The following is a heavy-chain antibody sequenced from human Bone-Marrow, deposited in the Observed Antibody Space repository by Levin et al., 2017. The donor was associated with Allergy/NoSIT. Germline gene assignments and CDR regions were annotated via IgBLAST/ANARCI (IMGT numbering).Heavy chain of an antibody. J-gene: IGHJ4*02. V-gene: IGHV1-18*01. Sequence: GASVKVSCKASGYTFTSYGISWVRQAPGQGLEWMGWISAYNGNTNYAQKLQGRVTMTTDTSTSTAYMELRSLRSDDTAVYYCARVPARGASGWYGAFISWGQGTLVTVSS. CDR3: ARVPARGASGWYGAFIS. D-gene: IGHD6-19*01. CDR2: ISAYNGNT. CDR1: GYTFTSYG.